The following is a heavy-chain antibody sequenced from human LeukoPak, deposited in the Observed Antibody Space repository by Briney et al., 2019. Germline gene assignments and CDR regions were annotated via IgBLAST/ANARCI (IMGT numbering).Heavy chain of an antibody. Sequence: PSETLSLTCAVSGGSFSGYYWSWIRQPPGKGLEWIGFIFYSGTTNYNPSLKSRVTISVDTSKNQFSLKLNSVTAADTAVYYCAREVAGTPFIDYWGQGTLVAVSS. CDR3: AREVAGTPFIDY. J-gene: IGHJ4*02. CDR1: GGSFSGYY. CDR2: IFYSGTT. D-gene: IGHD1-14*01. V-gene: IGHV4-59*12.